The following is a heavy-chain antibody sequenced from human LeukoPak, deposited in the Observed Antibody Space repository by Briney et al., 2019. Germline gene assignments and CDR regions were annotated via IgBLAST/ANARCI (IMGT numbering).Heavy chain of an antibody. CDR3: ARGCFDYYGMDV. D-gene: IGHD3-16*01. CDR2: IYHSGST. CDR1: GGSISSSYW. Sequence: PSGTLSLTCAVSGGSISSSYWWTWVRQPPGKGLEWIGEIYHSGSTNYSPSLKSRVTISVDKSKNQFSLNLSSVTAADTALYYCARGCFDYYGMDVWGQGTTVTVSS. V-gene: IGHV4-4*02. J-gene: IGHJ6*02.